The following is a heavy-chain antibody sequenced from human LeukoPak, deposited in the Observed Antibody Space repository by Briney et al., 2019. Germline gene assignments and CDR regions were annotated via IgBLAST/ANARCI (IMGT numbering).Heavy chain of an antibody. CDR2: IYSGGST. V-gene: IGHV3-53*01. D-gene: IGHD3-10*01. CDR1: GFTVSSNY. Sequence: GGSLRLSCAASGFTVSSNYMSWVRQAPGKGLEWVSVIYSGGSTYYADSVKGRCTISRDNSKNTLYLQMNSLRAEDTAVYYCARQLWFGESPFDYWGQGTLVTVSS. CDR3: ARQLWFGESPFDY. J-gene: IGHJ4*02.